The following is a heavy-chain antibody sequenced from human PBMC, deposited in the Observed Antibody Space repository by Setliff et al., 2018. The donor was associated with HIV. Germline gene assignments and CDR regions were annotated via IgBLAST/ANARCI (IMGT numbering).Heavy chain of an antibody. CDR3: ARTPKGDDGDYESVGYFDY. CDR1: GGSISSGSYY. CDR2: IYTSGST. D-gene: IGHD4-17*01. J-gene: IGHJ4*02. V-gene: IGHV4-61*02. Sequence: SETLSLTCTVSGGSISSGSYYWSWIRQPVGKGLEWIGPIYTSGSTNYNPSLKSRLTISVDTSKNQFSLKLSSVTAADTAVYYCARTPKGDDGDYESVGYFDYWGQGTLVTVSS.